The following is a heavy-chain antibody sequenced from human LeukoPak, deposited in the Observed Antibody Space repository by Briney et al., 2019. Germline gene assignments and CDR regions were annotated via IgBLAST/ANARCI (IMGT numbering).Heavy chain of an antibody. CDR3: ASRTFDY. Sequence: ASVKVSFKSSGYTFTIYYMHWVRQAPGQGLEWMGIINPSGGSTSYAQKFQGRVTMTTDMSTSTVYMELSSVRSEDTAVYYCASRTFDYWGEGTLVTVSS. D-gene: IGHD1-1*01. J-gene: IGHJ4*02. CDR2: INPSGGST. CDR1: GYTFTIYY. V-gene: IGHV1-46*01.